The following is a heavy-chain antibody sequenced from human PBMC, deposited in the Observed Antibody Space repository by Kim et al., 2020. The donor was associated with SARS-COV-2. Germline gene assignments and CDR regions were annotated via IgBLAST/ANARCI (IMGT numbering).Heavy chain of an antibody. J-gene: IGHJ4*02. Sequence: GESLKISCKGSGYSFTSYWISWVRQMPGKGLEWMGRIDPSDSYTNYSPSFQGHVTISADKSISTAYLQWSSLKASDTAMYYCARHRSRITIFGGDIGGRWGQGTLVTVSS. D-gene: IGHD3-3*01. V-gene: IGHV5-10-1*01. CDR3: ARHRSRITIFGGDIGGR. CDR1: GYSFTSYW. CDR2: IDPSDSYT.